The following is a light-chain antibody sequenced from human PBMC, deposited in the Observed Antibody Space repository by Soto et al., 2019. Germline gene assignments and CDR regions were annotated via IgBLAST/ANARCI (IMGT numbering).Light chain of an antibody. CDR3: SSYAGSNNYV. J-gene: IGLJ1*01. V-gene: IGLV2-8*01. CDR1: SRDVGGYNY. Sequence: QSVLTQPPSASGSPGQSVTISCTGTSRDVGGYNYVSWYQQHPGKVPKLMIYEVTKRPSGVPDRFSGSKSGDTASLTVSGLQAEDEADYYCSSYAGSNNYVFGTGTRSPS. CDR2: EVT.